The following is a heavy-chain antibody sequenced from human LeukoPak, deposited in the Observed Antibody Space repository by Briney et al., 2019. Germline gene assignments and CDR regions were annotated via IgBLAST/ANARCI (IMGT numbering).Heavy chain of an antibody. D-gene: IGHD5/OR15-5a*01. Sequence: PSQTLSLTCTVSGGSISSGSYYWNFIRQPAGKGLEWIGRIYTSGSTTYNPSLKSRITISLDTSKNQFSLMLSSVTAADTAVYFCGRARGSVYVIDNSGQGNLVTVSS. V-gene: IGHV4-61*02. CDR3: GRARGSVYVIDN. CDR2: IYTSGST. J-gene: IGHJ4*02. CDR1: GGSISSGSYY.